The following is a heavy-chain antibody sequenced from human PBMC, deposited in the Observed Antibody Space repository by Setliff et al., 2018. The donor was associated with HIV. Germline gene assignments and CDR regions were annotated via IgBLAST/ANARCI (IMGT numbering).Heavy chain of an antibody. CDR2: ISSGGTTI. CDR1: GFTFSTYN. D-gene: IGHD2-21*02. CDR3: ARDQRHIVVVTAPHFDY. Sequence: GGSLRLSCAASGFTFSTYNMNWFRQAPGKGLEWVSYISSGGTTIYYADSVKGRFTISRDNAKNSLYLQMNSLRAEDTAVYYCARDQRHIVVVTAPHFDYWGQGTLVTVSS. V-gene: IGHV3-48*01. J-gene: IGHJ4*02.